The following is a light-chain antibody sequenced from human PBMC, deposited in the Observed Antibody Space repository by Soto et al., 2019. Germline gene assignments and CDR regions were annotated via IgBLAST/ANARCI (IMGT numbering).Light chain of an antibody. V-gene: IGKV3-11*01. Sequence: EIVLTQSPATLSLSPGESATLSCRASQSVSSNLAWYQQKPGQAPRLLIYHAFSMATGIQASFSGSGSGTDFTLAISSVVPEDFAVYYCQQRTDWHRTFGQGTKVEIK. CDR1: QSVSSN. CDR2: HAF. J-gene: IGKJ1*01. CDR3: QQRTDWHRT.